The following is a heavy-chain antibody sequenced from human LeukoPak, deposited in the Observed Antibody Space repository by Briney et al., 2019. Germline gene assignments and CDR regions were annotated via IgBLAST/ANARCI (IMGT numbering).Heavy chain of an antibody. J-gene: IGHJ4*02. D-gene: IGHD4-11*01. Sequence: GGSLRLPCAASGLTLSSLWMHCVRHAPGRGLVWVARINSDSTSTSYVDSVKGGFTISRDNAKNTVYLQMRSLRADDTDIYYCARGAYSFDGWGERSLVTVSS. CDR3: ARGAYSFDG. CDR1: GLTLSSLW. CDR2: INSDSTST. V-gene: IGHV3-74*01.